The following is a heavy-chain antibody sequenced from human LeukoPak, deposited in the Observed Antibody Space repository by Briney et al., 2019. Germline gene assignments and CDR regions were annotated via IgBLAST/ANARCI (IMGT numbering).Heavy chain of an antibody. CDR2: NSGSGGST. Sequence: GGSLRLSCSASGFTFSSYAMSWVRQAPGKGLEWVSANSGSGGSTYYADSVKGRFTISRDNSKNTLYLQMNSLRAEDTAVYYCARDYYDSSGYYYVDYWGQGTLVTVSS. D-gene: IGHD3-22*01. CDR3: ARDYYDSSGYYYVDY. CDR1: GFTFSSYA. V-gene: IGHV3-23*01. J-gene: IGHJ4*02.